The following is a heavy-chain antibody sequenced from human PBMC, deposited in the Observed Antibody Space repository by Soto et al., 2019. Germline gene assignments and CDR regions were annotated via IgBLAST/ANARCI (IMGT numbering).Heavy chain of an antibody. V-gene: IGHV1-8*01. J-gene: IGHJ4*02. D-gene: IGHD3-10*01. CDR2: VNPNNGDT. Sequence: QVQLVQFGAELKKPGASVKVSCKASGYTFSNYDMNWVRQATGQGPEWIGWVNPNNGDTGYAQKFQSRVTLTTDISTTTAYMELTSLRSEDTAIYYCAKVSRKGSAIDFDYWGQGTLITVSS. CDR1: GYTFSNYD. CDR3: AKVSRKGSAIDFDY.